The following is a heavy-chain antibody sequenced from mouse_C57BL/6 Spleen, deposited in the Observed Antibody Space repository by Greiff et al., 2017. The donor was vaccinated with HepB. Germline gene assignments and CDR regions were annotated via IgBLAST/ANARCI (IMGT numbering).Heavy chain of an antibody. D-gene: IGHD2-4*01. J-gene: IGHJ4*01. V-gene: IGHV1-64*01. CDR2: IHPNSGST. CDR3: AYYDYDGDAMDY. Sequence: QVQLKQPGAELVKPGASVKLSCKASGYTFTSYWMHWVKQRPGQGLEWIGMIHPNSGSTNYNEKFKSKATLTVDKSSSTAYMQLSSLTSEDSAVYYCAYYDYDGDAMDYWGQGTSVTVSS. CDR1: GYTFTSYW.